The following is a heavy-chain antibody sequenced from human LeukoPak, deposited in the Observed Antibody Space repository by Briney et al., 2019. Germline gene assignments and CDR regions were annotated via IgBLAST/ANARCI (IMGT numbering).Heavy chain of an antibody. D-gene: IGHD3-3*01. CDR2: IYTSGST. J-gene: IGHJ4*02. CDR3: ARGNDFWSGSMYYFDY. CDR1: GGSISSYY. Sequence: PSEALSLTCTVSGGSISSYYWSWIRQPAGKGLEWIGRIYTSGSTSYNPSLKSRVTMSVDTSKNQFSLKLSSVTAADTAVYYCARGNDFWSGSMYYFDYWGQGTLVTVSS. V-gene: IGHV4-4*07.